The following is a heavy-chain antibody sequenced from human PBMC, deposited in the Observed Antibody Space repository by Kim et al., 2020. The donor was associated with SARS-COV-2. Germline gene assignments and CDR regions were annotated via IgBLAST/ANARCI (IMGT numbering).Heavy chain of an antibody. D-gene: IGHD2-2*01. Sequence: SETLSLTCTVSGGSVSSGSYYWSWIRQPPGKGLEWIGYIYYSGSTNYNPSLKSRVTISVDTSKNQFSLKLSSVTAADTAVYYCARVSTYQLPPGPWGQGTLVTVSS. V-gene: IGHV4-61*01. CDR1: GGSVSSGSYY. J-gene: IGHJ5*02. CDR2: IYYSGST. CDR3: ARVSTYQLPPGP.